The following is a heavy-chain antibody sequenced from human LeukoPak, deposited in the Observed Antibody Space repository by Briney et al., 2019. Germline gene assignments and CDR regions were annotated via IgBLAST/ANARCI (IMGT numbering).Heavy chain of an antibody. D-gene: IGHD6-19*01. Sequence: GGSLRLSCAASGFTFNNFAMSWVRQAPGKGLEWVSSISGNDGSTYYADSVKGRFTISRDNSQYTLFLQMNSLRAEDTAVYYCAKGASSGWPGCYWGQGTLVTVSS. J-gene: IGHJ4*02. CDR2: ISGNDGST. CDR3: AKGASSGWPGCY. CDR1: GFTFNNFA. V-gene: IGHV3-23*01.